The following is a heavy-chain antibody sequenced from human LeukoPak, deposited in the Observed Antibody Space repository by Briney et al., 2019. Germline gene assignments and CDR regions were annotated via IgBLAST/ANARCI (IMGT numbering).Heavy chain of an antibody. CDR2: IKKTGSET. D-gene: IGHD1-14*01. CDR1: GFTFSHFW. Sequence: PGGSLRLSCAASGFTFSHFWMSWVRQAPGKGLEWVAYIKKTGSETYYVDSVKGRFTITRDNTRSSLFLQMYSLRAEDTAVYFCARDTEGSIIFDYWGQGTLVTVSS. V-gene: IGHV3-7*01. J-gene: IGHJ4*02. CDR3: ARDTEGSIIFDY.